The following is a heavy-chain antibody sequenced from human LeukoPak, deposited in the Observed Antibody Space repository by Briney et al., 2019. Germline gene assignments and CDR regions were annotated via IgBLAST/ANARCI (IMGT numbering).Heavy chain of an antibody. V-gene: IGHV4-39*07. CDR3: AKNHRDAGDY. Sequence: SETLSLTCTVSGGSISSSNYYWGWIRQPPGKGLEWIGSIYYSGSPYYNPSLKSRVTISVDTSENQFSLKLSSVTAADTALYYCAKNHRDAGDYWGQGTLVTVSS. J-gene: IGHJ4*02. D-gene: IGHD2-2*01. CDR1: GGSISSSNYY. CDR2: IYYSGSP.